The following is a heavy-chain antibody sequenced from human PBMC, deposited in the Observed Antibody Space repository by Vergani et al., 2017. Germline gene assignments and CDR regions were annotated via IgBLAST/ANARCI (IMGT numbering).Heavy chain of an antibody. V-gene: IGHV5-51*01. CDR1: GYIFSNFW. CDR2: IYPCNSEV. CDR3: TRHVPCGDGACLHFDH. D-gene: IGHD2-21*01. J-gene: IGHJ4*02. Sequence: EKQLVQSGSETKKPGESLKISCQAFGYIFSNFWIGWVGQWPGRGLEWMGIIYPCNSEVKSNPTFRGQVIFSVDTSINTAYLQWRSLQASDTAIYYCTRHVPCGDGACLHFDHWGQGTQVTFSS.